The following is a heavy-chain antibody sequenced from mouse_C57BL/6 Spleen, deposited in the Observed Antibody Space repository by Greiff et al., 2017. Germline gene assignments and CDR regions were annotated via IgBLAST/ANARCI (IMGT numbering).Heavy chain of an antibody. Sequence: EVQLQQSGTVLARPGASVKISCKTSGYTFTSYWMHWVKQRPGQGLEWIGAIYPGNSGTSYNQKFKGKAKLTAVTSASTAYMELSSLTNEDSAVYYCRRAGSGFYAMDYWGQGTSVTVSS. J-gene: IGHJ4*01. CDR2: IYPGNSGT. CDR1: GYTFTSYW. D-gene: IGHD3-2*02. V-gene: IGHV1-5*01. CDR3: RRAGSGFYAMDY.